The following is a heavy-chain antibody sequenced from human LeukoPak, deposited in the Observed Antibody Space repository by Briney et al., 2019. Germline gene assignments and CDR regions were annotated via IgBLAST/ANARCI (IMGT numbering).Heavy chain of an antibody. Sequence: PGGSLRLSCAASGFTFSSYSMNWVRQAPGKGLEWVSSVSSGSSYIYYADSVKGRFTISRDNAKTSLYLQMNSLRAEDTAVYYCASKRQQLPTGTFDYWGQGTLVTVSS. CDR2: VSSGSSYI. D-gene: IGHD1-1*01. J-gene: IGHJ4*02. CDR3: ASKRQQLPTGTFDY. V-gene: IGHV3-21*01. CDR1: GFTFSSYS.